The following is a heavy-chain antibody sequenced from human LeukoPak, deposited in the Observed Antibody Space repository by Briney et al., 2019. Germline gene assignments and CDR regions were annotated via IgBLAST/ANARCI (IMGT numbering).Heavy chain of an antibody. CDR3: ARDGQVVEATKPNFFDY. J-gene: IGHJ4*02. Sequence: GRSLRLSCAASGFTFSSYAMPWVRQAPGKGLEWVAVISYDGSNKYYADSVKGRFTISGDNSKNTLYLQMNSLRAEDTAVYYCARDGQVVEATKPNFFDYWGQGTLVTVSS. V-gene: IGHV3-30-3*01. CDR2: ISYDGSNK. D-gene: IGHD1-26*01. CDR1: GFTFSSYA.